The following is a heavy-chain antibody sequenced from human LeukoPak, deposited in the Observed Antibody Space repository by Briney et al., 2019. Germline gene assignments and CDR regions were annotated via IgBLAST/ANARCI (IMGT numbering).Heavy chain of an antibody. Sequence: SVKVCCKASGGTFSRYAISWVRQAPGQGLEWMGGIIPIFGTANYAQKFQGRVTITTDESTSTAYMELSSLRSEDTAVYYCARAVPAARNYYYYYMDVWGKGTTVTVSS. CDR1: GGTFSRYA. CDR3: ARAVPAARNYYYYYMDV. CDR2: IIPIFGTA. J-gene: IGHJ6*03. D-gene: IGHD2-2*01. V-gene: IGHV1-69*05.